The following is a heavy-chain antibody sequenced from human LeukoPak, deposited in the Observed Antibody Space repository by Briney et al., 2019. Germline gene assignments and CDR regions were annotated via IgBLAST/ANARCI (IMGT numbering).Heavy chain of an antibody. CDR3: AKEAVHYYSNCHFDY. CDR2: IRYDGSNK. J-gene: IGHJ4*02. CDR1: GFTFSSYG. Sequence: PGGSLRLSCAASGFTFSSYGMHWVRQAPGKGLERVAFIRYDGSNKYYADSVKGRFTISRDNSKNTLYLQMNSLRAEDTAVYYCAKEAVHYYSNCHFDYWGQGTLVTVSS. V-gene: IGHV3-30*02. D-gene: IGHD4-11*01.